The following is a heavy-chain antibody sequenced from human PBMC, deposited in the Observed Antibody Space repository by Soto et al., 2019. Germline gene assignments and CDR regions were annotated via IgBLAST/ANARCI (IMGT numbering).Heavy chain of an antibody. V-gene: IGHV1-46*01. D-gene: IGHD6-6*01. J-gene: IGHJ6*02. CDR2: INPSGGST. Sequence: ASVKVSCTASGYTFTSYYIHWVRQAPGQGLEWMGIINPSGGSTSYAQKFQGRVTMTRDTSTSTVYMELSSLRSEDTAVYYCARDVGYSSSSGTYGMDVWGQGTTVTVSS. CDR3: ARDVGYSSSSGTYGMDV. CDR1: GYTFTSYY.